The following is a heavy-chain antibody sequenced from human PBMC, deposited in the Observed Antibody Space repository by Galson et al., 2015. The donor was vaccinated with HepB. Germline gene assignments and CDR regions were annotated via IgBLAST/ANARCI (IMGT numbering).Heavy chain of an antibody. CDR2: IKQDGSEK. CDR1: GFTFSSYW. CDR3: ARERRHRPTADAFDI. V-gene: IGHV3-7*03. J-gene: IGHJ3*02. Sequence: SLRLSCAASGFTFSSYWMSWVRQAPGKGLEWVANIKQDGSEKYYVDSVKGRFTISRDNAKNSLYLQMNSLRAEDTAVYYCARERRHRPTADAFDIWGQGTMVTVSS.